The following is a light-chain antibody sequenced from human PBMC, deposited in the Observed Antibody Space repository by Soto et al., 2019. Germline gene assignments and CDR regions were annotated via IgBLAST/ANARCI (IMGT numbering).Light chain of an antibody. CDR3: SSYTSSSTLE. CDR1: SSDVGGYNY. Sequence: QSALTQPASVSGSPGQSITISCTGTSSDVGGYNYVSWYQQHPGKAPKLMIYDVSNRPSGVSNRFSGSKSGNTASLTISGIHAEDEADYYCSSYTSSSTLEFGGGTKVTVL. CDR2: DVS. V-gene: IGLV2-14*01. J-gene: IGLJ2*01.